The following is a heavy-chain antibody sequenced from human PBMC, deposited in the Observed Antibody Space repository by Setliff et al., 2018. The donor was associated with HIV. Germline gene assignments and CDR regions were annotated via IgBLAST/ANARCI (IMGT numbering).Heavy chain of an antibody. J-gene: IGHJ6*03. D-gene: IGHD2-15*01. CDR1: GGSISSYY. CDR3: ARDRGPYCSGSICHPPHSSYMDV. V-gene: IGHV4-59*12. Sequence: PSETLSLTCTVSGGSISSYYWSWIRQPPGEGLEWIGNMHHSGSTYYNPSLKSRITMSVDTSENQLSLRLSSVTSADTAVYYCARDRGPYCSGSICHPPHSSYMDVWGKGTTVTVSS. CDR2: MHHSGST.